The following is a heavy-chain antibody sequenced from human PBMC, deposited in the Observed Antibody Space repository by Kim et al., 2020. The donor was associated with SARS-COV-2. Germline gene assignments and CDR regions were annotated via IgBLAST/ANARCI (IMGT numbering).Heavy chain of an antibody. V-gene: IGHV3-43*01. CDR1: GFTFDDCA. CDR3: VKDFPTKSHRHGMDV. Sequence: GGSLRLSCAASGFTFDDCAMHWVRQSPGKGLQWVSRITWDGGVTDYADSVKGRFTISRDNSKNHLYLQMSGLSTEDTALYYCVKDFPTKSHRHGMDVWGQGTSVTVSS. CDR2: ITWDGGVT. J-gene: IGHJ6*02.